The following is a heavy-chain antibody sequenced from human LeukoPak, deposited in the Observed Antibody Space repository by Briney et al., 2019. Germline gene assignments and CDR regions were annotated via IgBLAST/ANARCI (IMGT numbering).Heavy chain of an antibody. V-gene: IGHV3-48*01. CDR3: ARGPPLLDP. CDR2: IDLGSTTI. CDR1: GFSLSIYT. Sequence: GGSLRLSCVASGFSLSIYTMNWVRQAPGKGLEWVSYIDLGSTTIYYADSVKGRFTISRDDAKNSLFLQMDSLRAEDTALYYCARGPPLLDPWGQGTLVTVSS. J-gene: IGHJ5*02.